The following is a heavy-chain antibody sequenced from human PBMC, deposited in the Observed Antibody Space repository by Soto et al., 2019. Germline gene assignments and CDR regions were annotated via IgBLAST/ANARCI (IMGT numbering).Heavy chain of an antibody. V-gene: IGHV4-39*01. J-gene: IGHJ4*02. CDR3: WRLEGLATISYCIDH. Sequence: EPHPLSYSVSWGNIRNSSDCWGRKNKPPGKGLEWIGSVYYSGSTYYNPSLESRVTISVDKSKNQFSLKLMSLSAADTAVYYCWRLEGLATISYCIDHWGQGALGTVSS. CDR1: WGNIRNSSDC. CDR2: VYYSGST. D-gene: IGHD2-8*02.